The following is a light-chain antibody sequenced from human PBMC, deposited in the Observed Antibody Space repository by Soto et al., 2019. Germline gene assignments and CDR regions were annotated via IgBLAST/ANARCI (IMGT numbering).Light chain of an antibody. CDR3: QHYNNWPPYS. CDR2: GAS. Sequence: ETVMTQSPDTLSVSPGESATLSCRASQDVSTNLAWFHQKPGQTPRLVIYGASKRATGIPARFSGSGSGRHFTLTSSSLQSEDFGVYYCQHYNNWPPYSFGQGTKVEIK. J-gene: IGKJ2*03. CDR1: QDVSTN. V-gene: IGKV3-15*01.